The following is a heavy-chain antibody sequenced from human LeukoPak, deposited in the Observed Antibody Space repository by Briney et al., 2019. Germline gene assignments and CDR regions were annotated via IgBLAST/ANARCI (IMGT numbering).Heavy chain of an antibody. CDR2: ISAFNANT. J-gene: IGHJ6*02. Sequence: ASVKVSCKASGYTFTSYGISWVRQAPGQGLEWMGWISAFNANTNYAQKFQGRVTMTTDTSTSTVYMDLRNLRSDDTAVYYCARDLDIVVVAAALRHYGLDVWGQGTRVTVSS. CDR1: GYTFTSYG. V-gene: IGHV1-18*01. CDR3: ARDLDIVVVAAALRHYGLDV. D-gene: IGHD2-15*01.